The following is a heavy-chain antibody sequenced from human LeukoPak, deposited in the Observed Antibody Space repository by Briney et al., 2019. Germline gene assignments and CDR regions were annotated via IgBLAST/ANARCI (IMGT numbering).Heavy chain of an antibody. CDR3: AKDYYGEGTVY. CDR2: ISGSGGST. Sequence: GGSLRLSCAASGFTFSSYAMSWVRQAPGKGLEWVSAISGSGGSTYYADSVKGRFAISRDNSKNTLYLQMNSLRAEDTAVYYCAKDYYGEGTVYWGQGTLVTVSS. V-gene: IGHV3-23*01. CDR1: GFTFSSYA. D-gene: IGHD4-17*01. J-gene: IGHJ4*02.